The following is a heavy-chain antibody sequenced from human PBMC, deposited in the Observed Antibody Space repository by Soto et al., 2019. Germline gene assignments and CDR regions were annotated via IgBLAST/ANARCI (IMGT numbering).Heavy chain of an antibody. CDR3: AKGGAIVAAGTRVYLYNAMDV. CDR2: INPNSGDT. J-gene: IGHJ6*02. Sequence: ASLKVSCKASGYTFTGYYVHWVRQAPGQGLELMGWINPNSGDTYLAQRFQGRVTMNRDTSIGTAYMELRGLTSDDTAEYYCAKGGAIVAAGTRVYLYNAMDVWGQGTTVTVYS. CDR1: GYTFTGYY. V-gene: IGHV1-2*02. D-gene: IGHD1-26*01.